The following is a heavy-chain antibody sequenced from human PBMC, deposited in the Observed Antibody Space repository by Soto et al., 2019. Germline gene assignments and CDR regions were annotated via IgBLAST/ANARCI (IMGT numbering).Heavy chain of an antibody. CDR3: ASDGWFSALRIPFGVDV. J-gene: IGHJ6*02. CDR2: INPNGGST. CDR1: GYTFSNYY. V-gene: IGHV1-46*01. Sequence: QVQLVQSGAEVKKPGASVKVSCKESGYTFSNYYIHWVRQAPGQGLECMGIINPNGGSTTYAQKFQGRLTMTRDKSTSTVYIELSSLTSEYTSLYYCASDGWFSALRIPFGVDVWGQGSKVTVSS. D-gene: IGHD3-3*01.